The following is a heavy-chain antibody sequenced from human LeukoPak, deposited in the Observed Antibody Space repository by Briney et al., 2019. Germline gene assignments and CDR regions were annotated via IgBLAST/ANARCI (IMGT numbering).Heavy chain of an antibody. D-gene: IGHD3-10*01. Sequence: ASVKVSCKASGHTFTGYYMHWVRQAPGQGLEWMGWINPNSGGTNYAQKFQGRVTMTRDTSISTAYMELSRLRSDDTAVYYCARDPMVRDYYFDYWGQGTLVTVSS. CDR1: GHTFTGYY. V-gene: IGHV1-2*02. CDR3: ARDPMVRDYYFDY. CDR2: INPNSGGT. J-gene: IGHJ4*02.